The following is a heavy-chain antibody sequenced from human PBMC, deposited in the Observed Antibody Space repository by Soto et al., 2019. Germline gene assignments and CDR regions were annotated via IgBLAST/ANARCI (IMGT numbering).Heavy chain of an antibody. V-gene: IGHV4-59*01. D-gene: IGHD3-3*01. CDR3: ARSGQGILAYYYFWSVGYFDL. CDR2: IYYSGST. CDR1: GGSISSYY. Sequence: PSETLSLTCTVSGGSISSYYWSWIRQPPGKGLEWIGYIYYSGSTNYNPSLKSRVTISVDTSKNQFSLKLSSVTAADTAVYYCARSGQGILAYYYFWSVGYFDLWGRGTLVTVSS. J-gene: IGHJ2*01.